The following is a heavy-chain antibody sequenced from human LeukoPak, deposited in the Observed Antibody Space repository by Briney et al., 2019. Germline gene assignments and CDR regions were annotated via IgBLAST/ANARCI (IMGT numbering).Heavy chain of an antibody. V-gene: IGHV4-59*08. Sequence: SETLSLTCTVSGDSISNYYWSWIRQPAGKGLEWIGYIYYSGSTNYNPSLKSRVTISVDTSKNQFSLKLSSVTAADTAVYYCASSVVGATLDAEYFQHWGQGTLVTVSS. CDR3: ASSVVGATLDAEYFQH. CDR1: GDSISNYY. J-gene: IGHJ1*01. CDR2: IYYSGST. D-gene: IGHD1-26*01.